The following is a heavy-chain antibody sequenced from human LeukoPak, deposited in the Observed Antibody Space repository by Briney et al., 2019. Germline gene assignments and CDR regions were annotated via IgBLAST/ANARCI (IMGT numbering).Heavy chain of an antibody. J-gene: IGHJ5*02. CDR2: VSISGGT. Sequence: PSETLSLTCTVSGDSISSDISYWSWIRQPAGKELEWIGRVSISGGTNYNPSLRSRVTISVDTSKNQFSLKVNSVTAADTAVYYCAREEGRGKGFDPWGQGTLVTVSS. CDR3: AREEGRGKGFDP. V-gene: IGHV4-61*02. CDR1: GDSISSDISY. D-gene: IGHD3-16*01.